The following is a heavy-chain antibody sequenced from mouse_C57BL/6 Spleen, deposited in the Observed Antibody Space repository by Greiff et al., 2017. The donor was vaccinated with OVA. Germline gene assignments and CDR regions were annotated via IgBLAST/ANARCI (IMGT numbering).Heavy chain of an antibody. J-gene: IGHJ4*01. CDR3: ARRNYDYDGEYAMDY. Sequence: EVMLVESGGDLVKPGGSLKLSCAASGFTFSSYGMSWVRQTPDKRLEWVATISSGGSYTYYPDSVKGRFTISRDNAKNTLYLQMSSLKSEDTAMYYCARRNYDYDGEYAMDYWGQGTSVTVSS. V-gene: IGHV5-6*02. D-gene: IGHD2-4*01. CDR1: GFTFSSYG. CDR2: ISSGGSYT.